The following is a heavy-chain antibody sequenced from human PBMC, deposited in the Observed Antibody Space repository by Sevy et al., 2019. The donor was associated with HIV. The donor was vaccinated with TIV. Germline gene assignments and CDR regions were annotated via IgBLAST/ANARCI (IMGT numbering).Heavy chain of an antibody. D-gene: IGHD3-3*01. CDR3: AKVGDFWSGYSLRGWFDP. V-gene: IGHV3-23*01. CDR2: ISGSGGST. Sequence: GGSLRLSCAASGFTFSSYAMSWVRQAPGKGLEWVSAISGSGGSTYYADSVKGRFTISRDNSKNTLYLQMNSLRAEDTAVYYCAKVGDFWSGYSLRGWFDPWGQGTLVTVSS. J-gene: IGHJ5*02. CDR1: GFTFSSYA.